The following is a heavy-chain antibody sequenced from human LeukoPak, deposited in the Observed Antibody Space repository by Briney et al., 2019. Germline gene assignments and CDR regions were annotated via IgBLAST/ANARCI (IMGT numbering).Heavy chain of an antibody. J-gene: IGHJ4*02. Sequence: RGSLRLSCAASGFTFSSYAMSWVRQAPGKGLEWVSAISGSGGSTYYADSVKGRFTISRDNSKNTLYLQMNSLRAEDTAVYYCAKDSAGDYDLNFDYWGQGTLVTVSS. CDR3: AKDSAGDYDLNFDY. D-gene: IGHD4-17*01. V-gene: IGHV3-23*01. CDR1: GFTFSSYA. CDR2: ISGSGGST.